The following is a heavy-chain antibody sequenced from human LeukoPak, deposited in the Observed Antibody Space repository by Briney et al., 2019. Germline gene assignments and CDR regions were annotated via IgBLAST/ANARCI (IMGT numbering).Heavy chain of an antibody. Sequence: GGSLRLSCAASGFTFSSYSMNWVRQAPGKGLEWVAVISYDGSNKYYADSVKGRFTISRDNSKNTLYLQMNSLRAEDTAVYYCAREIYGSFPYWGQGTLVTVSS. J-gene: IGHJ4*02. CDR2: ISYDGSNK. CDR1: GFTFSSYS. CDR3: AREIYGSFPY. D-gene: IGHD2/OR15-2a*01. V-gene: IGHV3-30*03.